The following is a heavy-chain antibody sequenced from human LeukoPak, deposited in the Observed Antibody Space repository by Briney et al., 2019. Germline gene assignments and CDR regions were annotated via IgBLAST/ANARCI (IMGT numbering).Heavy chain of an antibody. V-gene: IGHV3-23*01. CDR1: GFTFSSYA. CDR2: ISGNGGGT. Sequence: PGGSLRLSCAASGFTFSSYAMNWVRQAPGKGLEWVSAISGNGGGTYYADSVKGRFTISRDNSKNTLYPQMNSLRAEDTAVYYCAKEDYFDSSGYSDFAYWGQGTLVTVSS. CDR3: AKEDYFDSSGYSDFAY. J-gene: IGHJ4*02. D-gene: IGHD3-22*01.